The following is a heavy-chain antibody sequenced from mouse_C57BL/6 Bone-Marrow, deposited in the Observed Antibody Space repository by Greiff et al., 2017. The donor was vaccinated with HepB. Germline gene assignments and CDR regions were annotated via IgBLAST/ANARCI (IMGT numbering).Heavy chain of an antibody. CDR2: IWSGGST. Sequence: QVQLQQSGPGLVQPSQSLSITCTVSGFSLPSYGVHWVRQSPGKGLEWLGVIWSGGSTDYNAAFISRLSISKDNSKSQVFFKMNSLQADDTAIYYCARNKPYYSNFPLAMDYWGQGTSVTVSS. V-gene: IGHV2-2*01. CDR1: GFSLPSYG. CDR3: ARNKPYYSNFPLAMDY. J-gene: IGHJ4*01. D-gene: IGHD2-5*01.